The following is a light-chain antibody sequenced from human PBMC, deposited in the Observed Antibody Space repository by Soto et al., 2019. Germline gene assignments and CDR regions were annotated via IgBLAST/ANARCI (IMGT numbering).Light chain of an antibody. V-gene: IGKV3-20*01. Sequence: DTVLTQSPGTLSLSPGETATLTCSASHSVSSTFLAWYQQKPGQAPTLLIYDADTRATGIPDRFSGSGFGTHFTLTISSLEPEDFAKYYCQQSASSVTFGQGTRLEIK. CDR3: QQSASSVT. J-gene: IGKJ5*01. CDR1: HSVSSTF. CDR2: DAD.